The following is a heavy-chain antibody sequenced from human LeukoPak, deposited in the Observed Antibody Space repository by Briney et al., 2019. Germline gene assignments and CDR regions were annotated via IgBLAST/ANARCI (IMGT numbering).Heavy chain of an antibody. Sequence: PGGSLRLSCAASGFTFSSYAMSWVRQAPGKGLEWVSVIIGTGAKTHYADSVKGRSTISRDNSKNTLYLQMKSLRAEDTAVYYCARDSTAIDSYYFDYWGQGTLVTVSS. CDR3: ARDSTAIDSYYFDY. D-gene: IGHD2-2*01. CDR2: IIGTGAKT. J-gene: IGHJ4*02. V-gene: IGHV3-23*01. CDR1: GFTFSSYA.